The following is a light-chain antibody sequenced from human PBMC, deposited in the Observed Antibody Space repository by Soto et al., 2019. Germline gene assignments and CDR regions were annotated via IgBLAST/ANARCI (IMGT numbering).Light chain of an antibody. J-gene: IGLJ1*01. V-gene: IGLV1-51*01. CDR2: DNN. Sequence: QSVLTQPPSVSAAPGQRVTISCSGSSSNIGDNYVSWYQQLPGTAPKLLIYDNNKRPSGIPDRFSGSKSGTSATLAITTLQTGDEADYYCGAWDSTVSGVFGPGTKVTVL. CDR1: SSNIGDNY. CDR3: GAWDSTVSGV.